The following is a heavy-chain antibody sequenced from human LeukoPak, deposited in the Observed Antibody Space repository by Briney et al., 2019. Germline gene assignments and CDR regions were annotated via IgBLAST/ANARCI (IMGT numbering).Heavy chain of an antibody. J-gene: IGHJ4*02. V-gene: IGHV4-34*12. CDR2: IFHSGTT. D-gene: IGHD6-6*01. CDR3: ARHARVAAHTNHLDY. Sequence: PSETLSLTCAVYGASFSGYYWGWIRQSPGKGLGWIGEIFHSGTTNYNPSLKSRVTMSVDTSKNHFSLKLSSVTAADTAVYYCARHARVAAHTNHLDYWGQGTLVTVSS. CDR1: GASFSGYY.